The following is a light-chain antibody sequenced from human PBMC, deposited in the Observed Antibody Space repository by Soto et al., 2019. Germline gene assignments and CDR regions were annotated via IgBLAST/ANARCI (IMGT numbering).Light chain of an antibody. J-gene: IGKJ5*01. CDR3: QQYNNWPV. CDR2: WAS. CDR1: QSISSW. V-gene: IGKV1-5*03. Sequence: DIQMTQSPSTLSASVGDTVTITCRASQSISSWLAWYQQKPGQPPKLLIYWASTRESGVPDRFSGSGSGTDFTLTINSLQAEDVAVYYCQQYNNWPVFGQGTRLEIK.